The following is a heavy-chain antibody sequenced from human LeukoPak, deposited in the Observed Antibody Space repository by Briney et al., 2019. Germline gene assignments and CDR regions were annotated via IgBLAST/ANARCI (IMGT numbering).Heavy chain of an antibody. J-gene: IGHJ3*02. Sequence: GGSLRLSCAGSGFTFSDYYMSWIRQAPGKGLEWVSYISSSGSTIYYADSVKGRFTISRDNAKNSLYLQMNSLRAEDTAVYYCARDPRIAVAGTMAPGSFDIWGQGTMVTVSS. CDR1: GFTFSDYY. V-gene: IGHV3-11*04. D-gene: IGHD6-19*01. CDR2: ISSSGSTI. CDR3: ARDPRIAVAGTMAPGSFDI.